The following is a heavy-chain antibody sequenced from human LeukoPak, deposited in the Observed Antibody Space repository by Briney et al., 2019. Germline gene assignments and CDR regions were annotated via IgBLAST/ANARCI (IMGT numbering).Heavy chain of an antibody. CDR1: GGSIGSGGYY. CDR3: ARDRGYSYGPFDY. D-gene: IGHD5-18*01. CDR2: IYYSGST. Sequence: PSQTLSLTCTVSGGSIGSGGYYWSWIRQHPGKGLEWIGYIYYSGSTYYNPSLKSRVTISVDTSKNQFSLKLSSVTAADTAVYYCARDRGYSYGPFDYWGQGTLVTVSS. J-gene: IGHJ4*02. V-gene: IGHV4-31*03.